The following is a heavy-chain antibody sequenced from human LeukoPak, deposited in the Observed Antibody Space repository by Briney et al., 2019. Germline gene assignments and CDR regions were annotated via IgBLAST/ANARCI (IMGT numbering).Heavy chain of an antibody. CDR2: IYYSGST. Sequence: SETLSLTCTVSGGSISSSSYYWGWIRQPPGKGLEWIGSIYYSGSTYYNPSLKSRVTISVDTSKNQFSLKLSSVTAADTAVYYCARDWSEYSSSHTFDPWGQGTLVTVSS. CDR3: ARDWSEYSSSHTFDP. J-gene: IGHJ5*02. V-gene: IGHV4-39*07. D-gene: IGHD6-6*01. CDR1: GGSISSSSYY.